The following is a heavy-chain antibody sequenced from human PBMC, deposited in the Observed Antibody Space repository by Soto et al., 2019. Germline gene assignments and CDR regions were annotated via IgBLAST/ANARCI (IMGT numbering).Heavy chain of an antibody. Sequence: QVQLVQSGAEVKKPESSVKVSCKARGGTFSTYAISWVRQARGRGLEWMGGIIPMFGTANYAQRFQDRVTITADESTNTVYMELSSLRSEDTAVYFCASGIQLWLRRINNGYSGWGQGTLVTLPS. CDR2: IIPMFGTA. V-gene: IGHV1-69*12. CDR3: ASGIQLWLRRINNGYSG. J-gene: IGHJ4*02. CDR1: GGTFSTYA. D-gene: IGHD5-18*01.